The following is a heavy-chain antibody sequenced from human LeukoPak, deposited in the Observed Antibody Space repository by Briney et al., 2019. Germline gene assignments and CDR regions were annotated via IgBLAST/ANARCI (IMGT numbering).Heavy chain of an antibody. CDR1: GYTFTSYA. J-gene: IGHJ4*02. V-gene: IGHV1-2*02. D-gene: IGHD6-19*01. CDR3: ARDSSAWLVCDY. CDR2: INPNSGGT. Sequence: GASVKVSCKASGYTFTSYAMNWVRQAPGQGLEWMGWINPNSGGTNYAQKFQGRVTMTRDTSISTAYMELSSLRSDDTAVYYCARDSSAWLVCDYWGQGTLVTVSS.